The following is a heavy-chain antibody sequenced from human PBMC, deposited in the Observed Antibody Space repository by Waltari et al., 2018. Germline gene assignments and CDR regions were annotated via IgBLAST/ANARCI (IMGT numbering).Heavy chain of an antibody. CDR2: IIPIFGTA. J-gene: IGHJ2*01. CDR3: ARAIGQLVRGFGSYWYFDL. Sequence: QVQLVQSGAEVKKPGSSVKVSCKASGGTFSSYAISWVRQAPGQGLEWMGGIIPIFGTATYAQKFQGRVTITTDESTSTAYMELSSLRSEDTAVYYCARAIGQLVRGFGSYWYFDLWGRGTLVTVSS. D-gene: IGHD6-13*01. V-gene: IGHV1-69*05. CDR1: GGTFSSYA.